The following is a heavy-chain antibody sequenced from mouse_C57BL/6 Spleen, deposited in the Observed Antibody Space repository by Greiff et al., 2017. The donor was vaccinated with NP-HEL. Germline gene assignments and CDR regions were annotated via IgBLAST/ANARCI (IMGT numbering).Heavy chain of an antibody. J-gene: IGHJ4*01. Sequence: QVQLQQSGAELVRPGASVKLSCKASGYTFTDYYINWVKQRPGQGLEWIARIYPGSGNTYYNEKFKGKATLTAEKSSSTAYMQLSSLTSEDSAVYFCARGITTVVAKGGMDYWGQGTSVTVSS. D-gene: IGHD1-1*01. CDR2: IYPGSGNT. CDR3: ARGITTVVAKGGMDY. CDR1: GYTFTDYY. V-gene: IGHV1-76*01.